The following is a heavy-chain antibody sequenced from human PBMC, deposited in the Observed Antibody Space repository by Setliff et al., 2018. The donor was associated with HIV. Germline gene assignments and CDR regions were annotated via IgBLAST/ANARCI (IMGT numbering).Heavy chain of an antibody. J-gene: IGHJ6*02. Sequence: PGGSLRLSCAASGFTVSSYAMHWVRQDPGKGLEGVAVISYDGSDEYYADSVKGRFTSSRDNSKNKLYVQMNSLRVEDTSVYYCARDQLAMVRRNGMDVWGQGTTVTVSS. CDR2: ISYDGSDE. CDR1: GFTVSSYA. V-gene: IGHV3-30*04. D-gene: IGHD3-10*01. CDR3: ARDQLAMVRRNGMDV.